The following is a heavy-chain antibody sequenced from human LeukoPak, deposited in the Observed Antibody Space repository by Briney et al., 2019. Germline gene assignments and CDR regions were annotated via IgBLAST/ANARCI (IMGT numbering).Heavy chain of an antibody. CDR3: ARVIRAAPGKGYFDY. CDR2: ISGSGGST. D-gene: IGHD6-13*01. Sequence: PSGGSLRLSCATSGFIFSTYALSWVRQAPGKGLEWASSISGSGGSTYHADSVKGRFTISRDSSKNTLYLQVNSLRAEDTAIYYCARVIRAAPGKGYFDYWGQGTLVTVSS. V-gene: IGHV3-23*01. J-gene: IGHJ4*02. CDR1: GFIFSTYA.